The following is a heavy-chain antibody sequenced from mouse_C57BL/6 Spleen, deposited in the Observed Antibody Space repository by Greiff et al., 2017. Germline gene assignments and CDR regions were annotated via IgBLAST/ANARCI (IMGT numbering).Heavy chain of an antibody. J-gene: IGHJ4*01. CDR2: ISGGGGNT. CDR3: AKFPHYGSTHMDY. V-gene: IGHV5-9*01. D-gene: IGHD1-1*01. Sequence: EVKLVESGGGLVKPGGSLKLSCAASGFTFSSYTMSWVRQTPEKRLEWVATISGGGGNTYYPDSVKGRFTISRDNAKNTLYLQMSSLRSEDTALYYCAKFPHYGSTHMDYWGQGTSVTVAS. CDR1: GFTFSSYT.